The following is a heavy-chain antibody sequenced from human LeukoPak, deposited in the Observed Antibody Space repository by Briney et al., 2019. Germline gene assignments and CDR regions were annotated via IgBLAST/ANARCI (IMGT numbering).Heavy chain of an antibody. Sequence: PSETLSLTCTVSGGSINTYYWSWIRQPAGKGLEYIGRIYTSGSTNYSPSLKSRVTMSVDTSKNQLSLKLSSVTAADTAVYYCARQIVGANDYWGQGTLVTVSS. CDR2: IYTSGST. J-gene: IGHJ4*02. CDR3: ARQIVGANDY. D-gene: IGHD1-26*01. V-gene: IGHV4-4*07. CDR1: GGSINTYY.